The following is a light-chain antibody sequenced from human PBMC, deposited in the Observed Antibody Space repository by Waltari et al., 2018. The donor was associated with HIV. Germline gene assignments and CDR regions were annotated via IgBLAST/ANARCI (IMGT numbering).Light chain of an antibody. J-gene: IGKJ4*01. CDR3: QQYYSIPPLT. V-gene: IGKV4-1*01. Sequence: DIVMPQSPDSLAVSLGERATINCQSSQSVLYSSNNKNYLAWYQQKPGQPPRLLIYWASTRESGVPDRFSGSGSGTDFTLTISSLQAEDVAVYYCQQYYSIPPLTFGGGTKVEIK. CDR2: WAS. CDR1: QSVLYSSNNKNY.